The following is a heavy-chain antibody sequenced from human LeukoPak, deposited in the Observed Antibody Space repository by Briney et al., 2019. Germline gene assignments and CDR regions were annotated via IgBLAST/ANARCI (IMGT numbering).Heavy chain of an antibody. CDR2: ISWNSGSI. D-gene: IGHD3-10*01. CDR3: AKVSGGQFGGAYYFDY. CDR1: GFTFDDYA. V-gene: IGHV3-9*01. J-gene: IGHJ4*02. Sequence: GGSLRLSCAASGFTFDDYAMPWVRQAPGKGLEWVSGISWNSGSIGYADSVKGRFTISRDNAKNSLYLQMNSLRAEDTALYYCAKVSGGQFGGAYYFDYWGQRTLVTVSS.